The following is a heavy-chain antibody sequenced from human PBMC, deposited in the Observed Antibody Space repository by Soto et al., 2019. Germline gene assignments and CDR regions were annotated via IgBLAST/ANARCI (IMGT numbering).Heavy chain of an antibody. CDR1: GFTFSSYG. CDR3: AKDPKSGWYYYYYGMDA. D-gene: IGHD6-19*01. CDR2: ISYDGSNK. J-gene: IGHJ6*02. Sequence: PGGSLRLSCAASGFTFSSYGMHWVRQAPGKGLEWVAVISYDGSNKYYADSVKGRFTISRDNSKNTLYLQMNSLRAEDTAVYYCAKDPKSGWYYYYYGMDAWGQGTTVTVSS. V-gene: IGHV3-30*18.